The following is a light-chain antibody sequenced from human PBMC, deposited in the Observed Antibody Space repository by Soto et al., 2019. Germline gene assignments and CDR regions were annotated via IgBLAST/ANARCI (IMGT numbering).Light chain of an antibody. CDR3: LQHYSYPWT. CDR1: QSISRY. J-gene: IGKJ1*01. CDR2: AAS. V-gene: IGKV1-9*01. Sequence: DIQITQSPSSLSASVGDRVTITCRASQSISRYLNWYQQKPGKAPKLLIYAASTLQGGVPSRFSGSGSGTEFTLTISSLQPEDFATYSCLQHYSYPWTFGQGTKVDI.